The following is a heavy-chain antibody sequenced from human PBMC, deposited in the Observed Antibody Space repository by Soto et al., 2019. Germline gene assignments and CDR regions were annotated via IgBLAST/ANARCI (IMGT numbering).Heavy chain of an antibody. CDR3: ARYAHIVLMVYAAYYFDS. D-gene: IGHD2-8*01. CDR1: FSTRS. J-gene: IGHJ4*02. CDR2: ISSSSSYI. V-gene: IGHV3-21*01. Sequence: FSTRSTNYLQQTQGKGLEWVSSISSSSSYIYYADSVKGRFTISRDNAKNSLYLQMNSRRAEDTAVYYCARYAHIVLMVYAAYYFDSWGQGTLVTVSS.